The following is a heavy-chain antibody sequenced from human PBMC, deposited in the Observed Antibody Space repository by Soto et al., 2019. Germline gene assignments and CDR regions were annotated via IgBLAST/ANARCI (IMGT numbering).Heavy chain of an antibody. J-gene: IGHJ5*02. CDR3: ARHYPIAVHGRFDA. CDR1: GGSISSYY. D-gene: IGHD6-19*01. V-gene: IGHV4-59*08. Sequence: PSETLSLTCTVSGGSISSYYWSWIRQPPGKGLEWIGYIYYSGSTNYNPSLKSRVTISVDTSKNQFSLKLSSVTAADTAVYYCARHYPIAVHGRFDAWGQGPLV. CDR2: IYYSGST.